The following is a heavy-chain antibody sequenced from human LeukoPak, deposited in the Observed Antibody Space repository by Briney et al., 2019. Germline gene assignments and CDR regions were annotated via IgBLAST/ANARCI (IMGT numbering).Heavy chain of an antibody. D-gene: IGHD2/OR15-2a*01. J-gene: IGHJ4*02. CDR3: TTRNRVTGSLDY. CDR1: GFTFSNAW. V-gene: IGHV3-15*01. CDR2: IKSKTDGETT. Sequence: GGSLRLSCAASGFTFSNAWMSWVRQAPGKGQEWVGRIKSKTDGETTDYAAPVKGRFTISRDDSKNTLYLQVNSLKTDDTAVYYCTTRNRVTGSLDYWGQGTLVTVSS.